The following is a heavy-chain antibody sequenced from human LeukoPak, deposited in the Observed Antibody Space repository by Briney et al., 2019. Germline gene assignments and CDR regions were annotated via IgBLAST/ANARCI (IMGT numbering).Heavy chain of an antibody. CDR1: GYTFTSYY. Sequence: ASVKVSCKASGYTFTSYYMHWVRQAPGQGLEWIGIINPSGGSTSYAQKFQGRVTMTRDTSTSTVYMELSSPRSEDTAVYYCARDGALERFYYDSSGYYYGYWGQGTLVTVSS. D-gene: IGHD3-22*01. CDR2: INPSGGST. J-gene: IGHJ4*02. V-gene: IGHV1-46*01. CDR3: ARDGALERFYYDSSGYYYGY.